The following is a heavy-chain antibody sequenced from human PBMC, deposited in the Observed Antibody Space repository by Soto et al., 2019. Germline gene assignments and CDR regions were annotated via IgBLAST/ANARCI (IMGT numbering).Heavy chain of an antibody. CDR3: SRDGHDDVWGSYRPSSSAEYFDY. V-gene: IGHV1-69*06. CDR1: GGTFSSYA. J-gene: IGHJ4*01. Sequence: QVQLVQSGAEVKKPGSSVKVSCKASGGTFSSYAISCVRQAPGRGLEWMGGIIPIFGTANYAQKFQGRVTIAADKSTRTAYMELSRVRSEDTAVYYCSRDGHDDVWGSYRPSSSAEYFDYWGHGTLVSVSS. CDR2: IIPIFGTA. D-gene: IGHD3-16*02.